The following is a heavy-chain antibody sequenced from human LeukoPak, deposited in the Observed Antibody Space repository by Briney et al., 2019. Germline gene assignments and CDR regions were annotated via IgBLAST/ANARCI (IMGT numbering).Heavy chain of an antibody. CDR3: ARVWRSSSSSLIFVY. CDR2: INPNSGGT. D-gene: IGHD3/OR15-3a*01. V-gene: IGHV1-2*02. CDR1: GYTFTGYY. J-gene: IGHJ4*02. Sequence: ASVKASCKASGYTFTGYYMHWVRQAPGQGLEWMGWINPNSGGTNYAQKFQGRVTMTRDTSISTAYMELSRLRSDDTAVYYCARVWRSSSSSLIFVYWGQGTLVTVSS.